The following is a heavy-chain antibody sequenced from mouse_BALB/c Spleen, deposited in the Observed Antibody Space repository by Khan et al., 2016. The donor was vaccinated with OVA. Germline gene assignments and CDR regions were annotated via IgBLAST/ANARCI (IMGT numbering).Heavy chain of an antibody. CDR1: GYNIKDTY. Sequence: VQLKESGAELVKPGASVKLSCSASGYNIKDTYIHWMKQRPAQGLEWIGRIDTQNDDSKYSPKFKAKATLTADTSSNTAYLQLSSLTSEDTAVDCCATRYGNPFAFLGQGTLVSVSA. D-gene: IGHD2-1*01. V-gene: IGHV14-3*02. CDR3: ATRYGNPFAF. J-gene: IGHJ3*01. CDR2: IDTQNDDS.